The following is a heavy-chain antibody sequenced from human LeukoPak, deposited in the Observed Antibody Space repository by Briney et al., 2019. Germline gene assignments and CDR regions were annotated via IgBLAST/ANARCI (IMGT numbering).Heavy chain of an antibody. CDR2: NSDMGNS. J-gene: IGHJ4*02. CDR3: ARENYYRSGSPFDY. CDR1: GYSISSDYY. V-gene: IGHV4-61*01. Sequence: SETLSLTCTVSGYSISSDYYWTWIRQAPGKGLEWIGYNSDMGNSNYSPSLKSRVTISVDTSKDQFSLKVTSVTAADTAVYYCARENYYRSGSPFDYWGQGILVTVSS. D-gene: IGHD3-10*01.